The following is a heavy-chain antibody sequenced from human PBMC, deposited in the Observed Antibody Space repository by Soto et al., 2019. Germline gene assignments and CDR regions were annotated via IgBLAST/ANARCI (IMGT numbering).Heavy chain of an antibody. V-gene: IGHV3-74*01. Sequence: EVQLVESGGGLVQPGGTLRLSCAASGFTFSNYWMHWVRQAPGKGLVWVSRIDSDGTSTTYADSVKGRFTISRDNAKNTLYQQMNSHRAEETAVYSCARDEAFLGWLLGCIDVWGPGTTV. J-gene: IGHJ6*02. CDR1: GFTFSNYW. D-gene: IGHD3-3*02. CDR3: ARDEAFLGWLLGCIDV. CDR2: IDSDGTST.